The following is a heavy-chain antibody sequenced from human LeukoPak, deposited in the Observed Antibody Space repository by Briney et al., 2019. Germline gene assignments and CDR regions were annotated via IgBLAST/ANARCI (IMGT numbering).Heavy chain of an antibody. V-gene: IGHV4-34*01. CDR2: INHSGST. CDR1: GGSFSGYY. D-gene: IGHD6-13*01. Sequence: SETLSLTCAVYGGSFSGYYWSWIRHLPGKGLEWIGEINHSGSTNYNPSLQSRVTISVDTSKNQFSLTLSSVTAADTAVYYCARGGSYSRGYYYYYMDVWGKGTTVTVSS. CDR3: ARGGSYSRGYYYYYMDV. J-gene: IGHJ6*03.